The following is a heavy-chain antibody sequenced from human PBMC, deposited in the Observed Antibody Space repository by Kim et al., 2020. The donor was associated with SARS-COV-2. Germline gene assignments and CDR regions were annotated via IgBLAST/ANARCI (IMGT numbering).Heavy chain of an antibody. V-gene: IGHV3-15*01. Sequence: GGSLRLSCAVSGIPFSDAWFNWVRQAPGKGLEWLGRIKSKSDGGTSDLAAPVKGRFAISRDDSKSTLFLLMNSPRTDDSAVYYCTTVSMRWGQGTRVTVS. CDR1: GIPFSDAW. CDR2: IKSKSDGGTS. D-gene: IGHD2-2*01. J-gene: IGHJ4*02. CDR3: TTVSMR.